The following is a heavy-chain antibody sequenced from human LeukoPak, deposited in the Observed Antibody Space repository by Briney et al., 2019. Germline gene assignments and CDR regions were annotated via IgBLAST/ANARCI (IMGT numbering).Heavy chain of an antibody. V-gene: IGHV3-74*01. CDR1: GFAFSNYW. CDR2: INSDGSIT. D-gene: IGHD2-15*01. J-gene: IGHJ4*02. Sequence: PGGPLRLSCAASGFAFSNYWMHWVRQAPGKGLMWVSRINSDGSITSYADSVKGRFTISRDNAKNTLYLQMNSLRAEDTAVYYCAGAVVVSAIPSDWGQGTLVTVSS. CDR3: AGAVVVSAIPSD.